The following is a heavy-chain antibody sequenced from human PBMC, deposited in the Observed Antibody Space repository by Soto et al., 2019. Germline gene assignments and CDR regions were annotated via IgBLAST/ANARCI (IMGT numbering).Heavy chain of an antibody. Sequence: QVQLVESGGGVVQPGRSLRLSCAASEFTFRSYAMHWVRQAPGKGLEWVAIMSYDGSMTSYADSVRGRFTISRDNPKNTLYLQMDTLGAEDTAVYYCARDSHRSRWGDALDVWGQGTMVTVS. CDR1: EFTFRSYA. D-gene: IGHD6-19*01. V-gene: IGHV3-30*04. J-gene: IGHJ3*01. CDR3: ARDSHRSRWGDALDV. CDR2: MSYDGSMT.